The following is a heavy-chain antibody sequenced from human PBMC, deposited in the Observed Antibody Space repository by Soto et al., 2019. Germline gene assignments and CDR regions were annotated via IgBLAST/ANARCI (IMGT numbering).Heavy chain of an antibody. V-gene: IGHV4-30-2*01. CDR3: ARRRGFAYYYGMDV. J-gene: IGHJ6*02. D-gene: IGHD5-12*01. CDR1: GGSISSGGYS. Sequence: QLQLQESGSGLVKPSQTLSLTCAVSGGSISSGGYSWSWIRQPPGKGLEWIGYIYHSGSTYYNPSLKSRVARSVDRSKNQFSLKLSSVTAADTAVYYCARRRGFAYYYGMDVWGQGTTVTVSS. CDR2: IYHSGST.